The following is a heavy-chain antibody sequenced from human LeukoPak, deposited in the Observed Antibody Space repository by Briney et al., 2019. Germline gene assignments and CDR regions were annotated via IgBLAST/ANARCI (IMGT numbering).Heavy chain of an antibody. CDR3: VRSFWIGYYYVFDY. V-gene: IGHV4-59*01. D-gene: IGHD3-3*01. CDR2: IYSSGST. J-gene: IGHJ4*02. Sequence: SETLSLTCTVYRGSISSNYWSWIRQPPGKGLEWIGYIYSSGSTNYNPSLKSRVTMSVDTSKNQFSLKLTSVTAADTAVYYCVRSFWIGYYYVFDYWGQGTLVTVSS. CDR1: RGSISSNY.